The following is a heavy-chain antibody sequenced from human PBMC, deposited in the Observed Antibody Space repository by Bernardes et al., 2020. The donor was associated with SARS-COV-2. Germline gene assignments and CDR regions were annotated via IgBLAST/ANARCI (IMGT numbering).Heavy chain of an antibody. CDR3: ARDMVGPYDQ. Sequence: GSLRLSCAASGFTVSNTWMHWVRQVPGKGLVWVSRIRDYDSRTDYADSVRGRFTMSRDNAKNTVNLQMNNLRVEDTAIYYCARDMVGPYDQWGQGTLVTVSA. D-gene: IGHD3-10*01. J-gene: IGHJ5*02. CDR2: IRDYDSRT. V-gene: IGHV3-74*01. CDR1: GFTVSNTW.